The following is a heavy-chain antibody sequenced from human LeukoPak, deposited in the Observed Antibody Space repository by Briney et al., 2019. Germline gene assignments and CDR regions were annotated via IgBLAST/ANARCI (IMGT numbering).Heavy chain of an antibody. CDR1: GYTFTGYY. J-gene: IGHJ6*03. V-gene: IGHV1-2*04. CDR3: ARDQGKREQLADYYMDV. Sequence: ASVKVSCKASGYTFTGYYMHWVRQAPGQGLEWMGWINPNSGGTNYAQKFQGWVTMTRDTSISTAYMELSRLRSDDTAVYYCARDQGKREQLADYYMDVWGKGTTVTVSS. D-gene: IGHD6-13*01. CDR2: INPNSGGT.